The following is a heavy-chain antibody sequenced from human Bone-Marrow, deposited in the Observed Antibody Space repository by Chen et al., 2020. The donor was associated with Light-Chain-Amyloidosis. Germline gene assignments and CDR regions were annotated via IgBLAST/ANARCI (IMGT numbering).Heavy chain of an antibody. Sequence: QVQLQQWGAGLLKPSETLSLTCAVYGGSFSAYYWSWVRQPPGKGLEWIGEVTHTGSTSYNPSVESRVTISLDISKNQFSLKLTSVTAADTAVYYCARNGHYSIDSWGQGTLVTVSS. D-gene: IGHD2-15*01. V-gene: IGHV4-34*01. CDR3: ARNGHYSIDS. CDR2: VTHTGST. J-gene: IGHJ4*02. CDR1: GGSFSAYY.